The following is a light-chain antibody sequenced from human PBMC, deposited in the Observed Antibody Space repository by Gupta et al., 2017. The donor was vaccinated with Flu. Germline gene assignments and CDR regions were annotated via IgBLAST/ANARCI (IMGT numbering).Light chain of an antibody. CDR2: KAS. J-gene: IGKJ2*01. Sequence: PSILSASVGDRVTITCRASPSINKWLAWYQQKTGKAPTFLIYKASTVKSGVPSRFSGSGSGTEFTLTISGRQPDDFATYYCQQNHNCPFTFGQGTKVEIK. V-gene: IGKV1-5*03. CDR3: QQNHNCPFT. CDR1: PSINKW.